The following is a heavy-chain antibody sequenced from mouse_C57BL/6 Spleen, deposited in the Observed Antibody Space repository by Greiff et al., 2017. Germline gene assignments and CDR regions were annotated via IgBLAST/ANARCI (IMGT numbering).Heavy chain of an antibody. CDR1: GYTFTDYE. D-gene: IGHD2-4*01. CDR3: TTFYDYVAWFAY. CDR2: IDPETGGT. Sequence: VQLQQSGAELVRPGASVTLSCKASGYTFTDYEMHWVKQTPVHGLEWIGAIDPETGGTAYNQKFKGKAILTADKSSSTAYMELRSLTSEDSAVYYCTTFYDYVAWFAYWGQGTLVTVSA. J-gene: IGHJ3*01. V-gene: IGHV1-15*01.